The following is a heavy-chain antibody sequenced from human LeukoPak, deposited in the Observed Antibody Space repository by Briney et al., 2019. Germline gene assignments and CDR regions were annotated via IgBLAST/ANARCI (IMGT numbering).Heavy chain of an antibody. V-gene: IGHV3-11*06. D-gene: IGHD2-2*01. J-gene: IGHJ4*02. CDR2: ISSSSSYT. CDR3: ARVTAPAGVPAAMPGY. Sequence: PGGSLRLSCAASGFTFSDYYMSWIRQAPGKGLEWASYISSSSSYTNYADSVKGRFTISRDNAKNSLYLQMNSLRAEDTAVYYCARVTAPAGVPAAMPGYWGQGTLVTVSS. CDR1: GFTFSDYY.